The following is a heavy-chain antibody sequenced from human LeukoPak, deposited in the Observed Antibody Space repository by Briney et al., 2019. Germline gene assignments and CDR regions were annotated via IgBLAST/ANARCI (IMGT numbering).Heavy chain of an antibody. Sequence: ASVMVSCKASGYTFTGYYMHWVRQAPGQGLEWMGWINPNSGGTNYAQKFQGRVTMTRDTSISTAYMELSRLRSDDTAVYYCARDSDTAMVTGPDYWGQGTLVTVSS. CDR2: INPNSGGT. J-gene: IGHJ4*02. V-gene: IGHV1-2*02. CDR1: GYTFTGYY. D-gene: IGHD5-18*01. CDR3: ARDSDTAMVTGPDY.